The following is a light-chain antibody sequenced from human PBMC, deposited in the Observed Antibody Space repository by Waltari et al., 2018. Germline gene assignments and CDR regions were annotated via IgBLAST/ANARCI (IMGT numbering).Light chain of an antibody. J-gene: IGLJ3*02. Sequence: SYELTQPPSVSVSPGQTARITCSGDILTKHNAYWYQQQPGQAPVLVIYQGTERPSGIPERFSGSRSVTVVTLTISGVQAEDEADYYCQSADSYGASWVFGGGTKLTVL. CDR3: QSADSYGASWV. V-gene: IGLV3-25*03. CDR1: ILTKHN. CDR2: QGT.